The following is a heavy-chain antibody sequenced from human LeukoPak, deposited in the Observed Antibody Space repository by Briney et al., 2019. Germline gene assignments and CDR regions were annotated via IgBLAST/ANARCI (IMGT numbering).Heavy chain of an antibody. Sequence: SETLSLTCTVSGGSISSGGYYWSWIRQHPGKGLEWIGYIYYSGSTYYNPSLKSRVTISVDTSKNQFSLKLSSVTAADTAVYYCARDQRYSYGTLDVWGKGTTVTVSS. V-gene: IGHV4-31*03. CDR1: GGSISSGGYY. J-gene: IGHJ6*04. CDR3: ARDQRYSYGTLDV. D-gene: IGHD5-18*01. CDR2: IYYSGST.